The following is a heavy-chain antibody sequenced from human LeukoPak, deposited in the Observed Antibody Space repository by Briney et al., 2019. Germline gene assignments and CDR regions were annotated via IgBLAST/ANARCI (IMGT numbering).Heavy chain of an antibody. Sequence: GGSLRLSCAASGFTFDDYAMHWVRQAPGKGLEWVGRIKSETDGGAIAYGAPVKGRFTISRDDSKSTLYLQMNSLKTEDTAVYYCTSGGSWFDYWGQGTLVTVSS. D-gene: IGHD6-13*01. J-gene: IGHJ4*02. V-gene: IGHV3-15*01. CDR2: IKSETDGGAI. CDR1: GFTFDDYA. CDR3: TSGGSWFDY.